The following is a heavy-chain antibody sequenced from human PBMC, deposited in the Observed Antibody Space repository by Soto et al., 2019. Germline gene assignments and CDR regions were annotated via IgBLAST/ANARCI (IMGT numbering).Heavy chain of an antibody. V-gene: IGHV3-30*18. J-gene: IGHJ5*02. CDR2: ISYDGSHT. Sequence: PGESLKISCQASGFSFSSYAMHWVRQAPGKGLEWVGVISYDGSHTFYGQSVKGRFTITRDNSKNTLYLQMPNLTTDDTGVYYCAKVAGVATGGTVGGLDPWGQGTLVTVSS. CDR1: GFSFSSYA. CDR3: AKVAGVATGGTVGGLDP. D-gene: IGHD6-13*01.